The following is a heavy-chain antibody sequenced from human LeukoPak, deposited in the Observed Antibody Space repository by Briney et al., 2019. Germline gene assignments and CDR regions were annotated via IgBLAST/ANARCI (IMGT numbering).Heavy chain of an antibody. CDR1: GFTFSSYA. V-gene: IGHV3-23*01. J-gene: IGHJ4*02. Sequence: PGGSLRLSCAASGFTFSSYAMTWVRQAPGKGLEWVSVIGRYGGDIHYADSVEGRFTISRDNSKNTLYLQMNSLRVEDMAIYYCAKYAPPTTVVTRFFDSWGQGTLVTVSS. CDR2: IGRYGGDI. D-gene: IGHD4-23*01. CDR3: AKYAPPTTVVTRFFDS.